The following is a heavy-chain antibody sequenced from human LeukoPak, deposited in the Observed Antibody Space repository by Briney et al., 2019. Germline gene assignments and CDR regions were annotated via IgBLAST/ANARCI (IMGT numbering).Heavy chain of an antibody. CDR3: ARDLRVWAYYFDY. CDR2: ISSSSSNI. Sequence: PGGSLRLSCAASGFTFSTYGMSWVRQAPGKGLEWVSYISSSSSNIYYADSVRGRFTVSRDNAKKSLYLQMNSLRAEDTAVYYCARDLRVWAYYFDYWGQGTLVTVSS. D-gene: IGHD3-16*01. J-gene: IGHJ4*02. V-gene: IGHV3-48*01. CDR1: GFTFSTYG.